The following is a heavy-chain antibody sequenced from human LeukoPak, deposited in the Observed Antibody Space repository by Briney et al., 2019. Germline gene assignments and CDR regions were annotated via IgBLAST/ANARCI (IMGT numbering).Heavy chain of an antibody. D-gene: IGHD3-10*01. J-gene: IGHJ4*02. CDR1: GFSLSSYA. V-gene: IGHV3-23*01. CDR2: ISGSGDDS. Sequence: GGSLRLSCAASGFSLSSYAMSWVRQAPGKGLEWVSSISGSGDDSYTADSVKGRFTISRDNSKNTLYLQMTSLRAEDTAVYYCAKDQRFGDLDDYRGQGTLVTVSS. CDR3: AKDQRFGDLDDY.